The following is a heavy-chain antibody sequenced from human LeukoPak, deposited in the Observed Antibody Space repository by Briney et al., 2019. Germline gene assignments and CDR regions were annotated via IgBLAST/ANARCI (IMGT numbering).Heavy chain of an antibody. CDR3: ASYDYVWGRYRTPFDS. V-gene: IGHV3-23*01. J-gene: IGHJ4*02. Sequence: GGSLRLSCAASGFTFSSYAMSWVRQAPGKGLEWVSAISGSGGSTYYADSVKGRFTISRDNSKDTLYLQMNSLRAEDTAVYYCASYDYVWGRYRTPFDSWGQGTLVTVSS. CDR2: ISGSGGST. D-gene: IGHD3-16*02. CDR1: GFTFSSYA.